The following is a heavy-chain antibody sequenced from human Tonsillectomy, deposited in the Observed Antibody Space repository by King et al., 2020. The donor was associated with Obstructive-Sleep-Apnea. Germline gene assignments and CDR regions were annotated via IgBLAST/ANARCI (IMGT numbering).Heavy chain of an antibody. V-gene: IGHV3-30*18. J-gene: IGHJ4*02. CDR1: GFTFSSYG. CDR3: AKDQGRYFDWLYYFDY. D-gene: IGHD3-9*01. CDR2: ISYDGSNK. Sequence: QLVQSGGGVVQPGRSLRLSCAASGFTFSSYGMHWVRQAPGKGLEWGAVISYDGSNKYYADSVKGRFTISRDNSKNTLSLQMNSLRAEDTAVYYCAKDQGRYFDWLYYFDYWGQGTLVTVSS.